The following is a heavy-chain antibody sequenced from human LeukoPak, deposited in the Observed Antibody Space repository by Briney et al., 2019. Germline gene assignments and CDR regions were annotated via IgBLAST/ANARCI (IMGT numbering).Heavy chain of an antibody. CDR1: GGSISSYY. CDR3: ARESDSSGYYYFQGYYYYMDV. CDR2: IYYSGST. D-gene: IGHD3-22*01. J-gene: IGHJ6*03. V-gene: IGHV4-59*01. Sequence: SETLSLTCTVSGGSISSYYWSWIRQPPGKGLEWIGYIYYSGSTNYNPSLKSRVTISVDTSKNQFSLKLSSVTAADTAVYYCARESDSSGYYYFQGYYYYMDVWGKGTTVTVSS.